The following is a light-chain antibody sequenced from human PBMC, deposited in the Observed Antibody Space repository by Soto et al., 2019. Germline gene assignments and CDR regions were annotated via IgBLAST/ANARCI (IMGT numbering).Light chain of an antibody. CDR1: HDISTY. V-gene: IGKV1-9*01. CDR2: EAS. J-gene: IGKJ5*01. Sequence: DIHLTQSPSLLSASVGYRFTITCRASHDISTYLDWYQQKPGKAPKLMIYEASTLQSGVPSRFSGSGYGTELTLTISGLMNEDFETYQCQQLNTSPFTFGHGTRLEIK. CDR3: QQLNTSPFT.